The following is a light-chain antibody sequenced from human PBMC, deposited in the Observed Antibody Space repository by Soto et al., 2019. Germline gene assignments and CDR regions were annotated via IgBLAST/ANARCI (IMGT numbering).Light chain of an antibody. J-gene: IGLJ7*01. CDR3: QSYYSSLSGSV. CDR1: SSNIGAGYD. V-gene: IGLV1-40*01. CDR2: GNS. Sequence: QSVLTQPPSVSGAPGQRVTISCTGSSSNIGAGYDVHWYQQLPGTAPKLLIYGNSNRPSGVPDRFSGSKSGTSASLAITGLQAEDEADYYCQSYYSSLSGSVFGGGIQLTVL.